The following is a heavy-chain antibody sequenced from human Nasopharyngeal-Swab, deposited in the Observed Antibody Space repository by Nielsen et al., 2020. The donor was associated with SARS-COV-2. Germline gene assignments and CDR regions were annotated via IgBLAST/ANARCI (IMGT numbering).Heavy chain of an antibody. V-gene: IGHV3-64D*06. D-gene: IGHD3-16*01. CDR2: INDYEDRL. CDR1: GFTFSINA. Sequence: GGSLRLSCSASGFTFSINAMHWVRQAPGKGLEYVSTINDYEDRLYYADSVKGRFTISRDNSKNTLCLQMSSLRPEDTAVYWCVKDLRGRYGFESWGQGTMVTVSS. CDR3: VKDLRGRYGFES. J-gene: IGHJ3*02.